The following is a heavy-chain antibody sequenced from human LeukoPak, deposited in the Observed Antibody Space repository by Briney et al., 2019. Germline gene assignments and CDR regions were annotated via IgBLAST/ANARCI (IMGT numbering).Heavy chain of an antibody. J-gene: IGHJ4*02. CDR2: ITGGGEST. CDR3: AKGERVYCSASTCYPFDY. V-gene: IGHV3-23*01. CDR1: GFTFSSYA. D-gene: IGHD2-15*01. Sequence: PGGSLRLSCAASGFTFSSYAMNWVRQAPGTRLEWVSSITGGGESTYHADSVKGRFTIPRDNSKNTVSLKMNSLRAEDTAVYYCAKGERVYCSASTCYPFDYWGQGILVSVSS.